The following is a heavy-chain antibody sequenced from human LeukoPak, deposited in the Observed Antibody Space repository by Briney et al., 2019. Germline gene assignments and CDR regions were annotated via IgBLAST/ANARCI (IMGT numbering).Heavy chain of an antibody. D-gene: IGHD5-12*01. CDR3: AKDYLSGYDSKDY. J-gene: IGHJ4*02. V-gene: IGHV3-23*01. Sequence: GGTLRLSCAASGFTFNNYGMHWVRQAPGKGLEWVSAISGSGGSTYYADSVKGRFTISRDNSKNTLYLQMNSLRAEDTAVYYCAKDYLSGYDSKDYWGQGTLVTVSS. CDR2: ISGSGGST. CDR1: GFTFNNYG.